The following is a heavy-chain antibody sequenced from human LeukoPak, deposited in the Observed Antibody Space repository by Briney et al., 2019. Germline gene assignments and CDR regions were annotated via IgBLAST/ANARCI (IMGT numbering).Heavy chain of an antibody. Sequence: SETLSLTCTVSGGSITSRTYYWGWIRQPPGKGLEWIGSIHYSGSTYYSPSLKSRVTISVDTSKKQFFLMLRSVTAADTAVYYCTRAECTDGSCYTFDYWGPGTLVIVSS. D-gene: IGHD2-15*01. J-gene: IGHJ4*02. CDR1: GGSITSRTYY. CDR2: IHYSGST. V-gene: IGHV4-39*07. CDR3: TRAECTDGSCYTFDY.